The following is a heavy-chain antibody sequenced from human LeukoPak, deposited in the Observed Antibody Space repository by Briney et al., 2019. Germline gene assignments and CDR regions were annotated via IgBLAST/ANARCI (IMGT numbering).Heavy chain of an antibody. CDR2: IYYSGST. J-gene: IGHJ5*02. CDR1: GSSISSYY. Sequence: SETLSLTCTVSGSSISSYYWSWIRQPPGKGLEWIGYIYYSGSTNYNPSLKSRVTISVDTSKNQFSLKLSSVTAADTAVYYCARANYDILTGYPNWFDPWGQGTLVTVSS. D-gene: IGHD3-9*01. CDR3: ARANYDILTGYPNWFDP. V-gene: IGHV4-59*01.